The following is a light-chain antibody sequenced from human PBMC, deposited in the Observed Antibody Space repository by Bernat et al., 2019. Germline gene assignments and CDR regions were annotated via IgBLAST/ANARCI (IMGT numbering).Light chain of an antibody. Sequence: QSVLTQPPSVSAAPGQKVTISCSGSSSNIANNYVSWYQQLPGTAPKLLIYDNNKRPSGIPDRFSGSKSGTSATLGITGLQTGDEADYYYATWDSSLSAGVIGTGTKVTVL. CDR3: ATWDSSLSAGV. V-gene: IGLV1-51*01. CDR1: SSNIANNY. J-gene: IGLJ1*01. CDR2: DNN.